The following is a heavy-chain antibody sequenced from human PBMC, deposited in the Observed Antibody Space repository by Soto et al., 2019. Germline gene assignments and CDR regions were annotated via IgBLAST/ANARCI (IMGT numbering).Heavy chain of an antibody. CDR1: GFTFDEYA. D-gene: IGHD3-3*01. V-gene: IGHV3-43D*04. Sequence: PVGSLRLSCAASGFTFDEYAMRWVRQPPGKGLEWVSLISWDGSNRYYADSVQGRFTISRDNSKYSLYLEMNSLRPEDTALYYCAKDISRGPTKNYDFWSGPDYWGQGTLVTVSS. J-gene: IGHJ4*02. CDR2: ISWDGSNR. CDR3: AKDISRGPTKNYDFWSGPDY.